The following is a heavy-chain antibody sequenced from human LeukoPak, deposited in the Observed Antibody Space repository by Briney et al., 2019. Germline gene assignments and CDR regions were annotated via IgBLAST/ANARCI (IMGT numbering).Heavy chain of an antibody. CDR3: ARGSMVRGVPLSDY. CDR2: INPNSGGI. V-gene: IGHV1-2*02. D-gene: IGHD3-10*01. Sequence: ASVKVSCKASAYSFTDYYTHWVRQAPGQGLEWMGWINPNSGGINYAQKFQGRVTMTRDTSISAAYMEMSSLRSDDTAVYYCARGSMVRGVPLSDYWGQGTLVTVSS. CDR1: AYSFTDYY. J-gene: IGHJ4*02.